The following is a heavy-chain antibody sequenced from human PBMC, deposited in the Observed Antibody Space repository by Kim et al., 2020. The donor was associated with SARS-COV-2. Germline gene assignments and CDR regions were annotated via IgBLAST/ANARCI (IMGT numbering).Heavy chain of an antibody. V-gene: IGHV4-39*01. D-gene: IGHD2-2*01. Sequence: PKSRVTISVDTSKNQFSLKLSSVTAADTAVYYCARQIGYCSSTSCYEFDYWGQGTLVTVSS. J-gene: IGHJ4*02. CDR3: ARQIGYCSSTSCYEFDY.